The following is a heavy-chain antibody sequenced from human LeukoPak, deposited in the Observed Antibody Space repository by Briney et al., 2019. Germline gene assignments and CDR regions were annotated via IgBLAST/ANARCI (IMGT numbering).Heavy chain of an antibody. J-gene: IGHJ4*02. CDR2: INPNSGGT. CDR3: ARVGGATTFHFDY. CDR1: GYTFTGYY. Sequence: ASVKVSCKASGYTFTGYYMHWVRQAPGQGLEWMGRINPNSGGTNYAQKFQGRVTMTRDTSISTAYMELSRLRSDDTAVYYCARVGGATTFHFDYWGQGTLVTVSS. D-gene: IGHD1-26*01. V-gene: IGHV1-2*06.